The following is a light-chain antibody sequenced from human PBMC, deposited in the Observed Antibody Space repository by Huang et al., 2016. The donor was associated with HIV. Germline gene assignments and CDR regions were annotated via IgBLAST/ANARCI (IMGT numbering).Light chain of an antibody. CDR1: RSLLFASNSKNF. CDR2: MAS. Sequence: DILLTQSPDSLAVSLGERATLTCRSSRSLLFASNSKNFFAWYQQKPGQSPKLLMYMASVRESGVPDRFTGSGSGTEFTLTIASLQAEDVAVYYCQQFYNMPYTFGRGTRLEI. CDR3: QQFYNMPYT. V-gene: IGKV4-1*01. J-gene: IGKJ2*01.